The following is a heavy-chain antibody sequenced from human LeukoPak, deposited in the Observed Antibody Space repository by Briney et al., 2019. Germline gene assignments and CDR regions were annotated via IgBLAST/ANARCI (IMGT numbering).Heavy chain of an antibody. CDR1: GYSFNNYW. CDR3: ARRLTTATFDY. CDR2: IYPGDSDT. J-gene: IGHJ4*02. Sequence: GESLKISCEGSGYSFNNYWIVWVRQMPGEGLEWMGIIYPGDSDTRYSPSFQGLVTISVDKSISTAYLQWSSLKASDTAMCYCARRLTTATFDYWGQGTLVTVSS. D-gene: IGHD4-11*01. V-gene: IGHV5-51*01.